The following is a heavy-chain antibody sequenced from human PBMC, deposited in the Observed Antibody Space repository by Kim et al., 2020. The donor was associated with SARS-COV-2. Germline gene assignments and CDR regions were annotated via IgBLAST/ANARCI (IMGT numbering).Heavy chain of an antibody. D-gene: IGHD3-22*01. CDR3: ASLLGYYESSGYYYV. CDR2: IWYDGSNK. V-gene: IGHV3-33*01. Sequence: GGSLRLSCAASGFTFSSYCMHWVRQAPGKGLEWVAVIWYDGSNKYYADSVKGRFTISRDNSKNTLYLQMNSLRAEDTAVYYCASLLGYYESSGYYYVWGQGTLVTVSS. CDR1: GFTFSSYC. J-gene: IGHJ4*02.